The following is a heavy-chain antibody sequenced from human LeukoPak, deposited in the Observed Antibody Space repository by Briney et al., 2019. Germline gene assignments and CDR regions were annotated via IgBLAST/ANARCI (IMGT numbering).Heavy chain of an antibody. Sequence: SETLSLTCTVSGGSISSYYWSWIRQPPGKGLEWIGYIYYSGSTNYNPSLKSRVTISVDTSKNQFSLKLSFVTAADTAVYYCARQLYSSYYYYGMDVWGQGTTVTVSS. J-gene: IGHJ6*02. V-gene: IGHV4-59*08. CDR2: IYYSGST. CDR1: GGSISSYY. D-gene: IGHD6-13*01. CDR3: ARQLYSSYYYYGMDV.